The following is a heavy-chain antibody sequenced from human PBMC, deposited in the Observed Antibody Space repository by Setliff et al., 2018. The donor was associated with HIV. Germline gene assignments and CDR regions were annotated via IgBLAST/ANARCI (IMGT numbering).Heavy chain of an antibody. CDR1: GFTFSAFF. V-gene: IGHV3-23*01. CDR2: ISGSGNTT. J-gene: IGHJ5*02. CDR3: AKRRSRYGSGSSYPLDL. Sequence: GGSLRLSCEASGFTFSAFFMTWVRLAPGKGLEWVAGISGSGNTTFHSDSLRGRFVASRDNSRNGLYLQMNSLGVEDTAVYFCAKRRSRYGSGSSYPLDLWGPGTLVTVSS. D-gene: IGHD3-10*01.